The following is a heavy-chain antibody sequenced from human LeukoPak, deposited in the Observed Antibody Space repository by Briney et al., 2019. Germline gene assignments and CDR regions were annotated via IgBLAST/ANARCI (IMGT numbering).Heavy chain of an antibody. Sequence: PGGSLRLSCGASGFTFSSYALHGVRQAPGKGLEWVAVISYDDGSNKYYSDSVKGRFTISRDNSKNTLYLQMNSLRTEDTAVYYCARESGGNTPYYFDYWGQGTLVTVSS. CDR2: ISYDDGSNK. D-gene: IGHD2-2*02. CDR3: ARESGGNTPYYFDY. V-gene: IGHV3-30*04. J-gene: IGHJ4*02. CDR1: GFTFSSYA.